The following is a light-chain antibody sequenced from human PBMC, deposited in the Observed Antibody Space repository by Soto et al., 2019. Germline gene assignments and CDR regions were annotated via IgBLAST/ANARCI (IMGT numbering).Light chain of an antibody. V-gene: IGKV1-5*01. J-gene: IGKJ1*01. Sequence: IQLTQSPSTVSASVGDSVTISCRASHDIFTYLAWYQHKPGKAPRLLIFSASSLQTGVPPRFRGRGSGTDFTLTISSLQPDDVGLYYCQHYTLASGPFGQGTRV. CDR2: SAS. CDR3: QHYTLASGP. CDR1: HDIFTY.